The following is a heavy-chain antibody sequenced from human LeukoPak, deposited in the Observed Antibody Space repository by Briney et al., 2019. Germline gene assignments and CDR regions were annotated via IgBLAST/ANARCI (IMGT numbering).Heavy chain of an antibody. CDR3: ASLLRFLEWFSSSAGCFDY. CDR1: GGSISSSSYY. V-gene: IGHV4-39*01. J-gene: IGHJ4*02. CDR2: INYSRST. Sequence: PSETLSLTCTVSGGSISSSSYYCGWIRQRPGKGPEWIGSINYSRSTYYNPSLKSRVTMSVDTSKNQFSLKLTSVTATDTAVYYCASLLRFLEWFSSSAGCFDYWGQGTLVTVSS. D-gene: IGHD3-3*01.